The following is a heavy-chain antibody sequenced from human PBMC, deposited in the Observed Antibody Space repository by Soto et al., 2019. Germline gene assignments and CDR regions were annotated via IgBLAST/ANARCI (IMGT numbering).Heavy chain of an antibody. Sequence: QAQLVESGGGVVQPGMSLSLSCAASGFTFSNYGMHWVRQAPGKGLEWVTLISNDGTNKFYADSVKGRFTISRDNSKNTLYLQMTSLKTEDTAVYYCAKDGADTGTYNFDYWGQGTLVTVSS. CDR3: AKDGADTGTYNFDY. J-gene: IGHJ4*02. D-gene: IGHD1-26*01. V-gene: IGHV3-30*18. CDR1: GFTFSNYG. CDR2: ISNDGTNK.